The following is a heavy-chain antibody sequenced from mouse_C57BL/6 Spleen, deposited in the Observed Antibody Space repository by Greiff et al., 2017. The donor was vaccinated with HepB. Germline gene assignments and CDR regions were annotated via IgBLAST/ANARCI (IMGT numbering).Heavy chain of an antibody. CDR3: AREGAYYRNYGWYFDV. CDR1: GFTFSDYG. D-gene: IGHD2-10*01. V-gene: IGHV5-15*01. J-gene: IGHJ1*03. CDR2: ISNLAYSI. Sequence: EVQLVESGGGLVQPGGSLKLSCAASGFTFSDYGMAWVRQAPRKGPEWVAFISNLAYSIYYADTVTGRFTISRENAKNTLYLEMSSLRSEDTAMYYCAREGAYYRNYGWYFDVWGTGTTVTVSS.